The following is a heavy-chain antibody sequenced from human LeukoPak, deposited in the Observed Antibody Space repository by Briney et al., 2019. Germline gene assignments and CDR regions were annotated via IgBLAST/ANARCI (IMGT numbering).Heavy chain of an antibody. CDR1: GGSISSSSYY. CDR3: ARAMVRGVIIEGFNWFDP. D-gene: IGHD3-10*01. Sequence: SETLSLTCTVSGGSISSSSYYWGWIRQPPGKGLEWIGSIYYSGSTYYDPSLKSRVTISVDTSKNQFSLKLSSVTAADTAVYYCARAMVRGVIIEGFNWFDPWGQGTLVTVSS. CDR2: IYYSGST. V-gene: IGHV4-39*07. J-gene: IGHJ5*02.